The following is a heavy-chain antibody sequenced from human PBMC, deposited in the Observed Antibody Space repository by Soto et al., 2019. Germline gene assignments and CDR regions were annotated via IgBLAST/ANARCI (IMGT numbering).Heavy chain of an antibody. Sequence: EVQLVESGGDLVQPGGSLRLSCAASGFTFRNYWMAWVRQAPGKGLEWVASIKEDGSDKYYVDSVKGRFTISRDNAKNSLYLQMNGLRAEDTAVYYCARDQWRLFDYWGPGSLVTVSS. V-gene: IGHV3-7*05. CDR2: IKEDGSDK. D-gene: IGHD6-19*01. CDR3: ARDQWRLFDY. CDR1: GFTFRNYW. J-gene: IGHJ4*02.